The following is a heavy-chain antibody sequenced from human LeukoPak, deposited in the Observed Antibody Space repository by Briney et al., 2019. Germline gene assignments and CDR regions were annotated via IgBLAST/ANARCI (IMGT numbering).Heavy chain of an antibody. CDR3: ARGPVYCSSTSCSYYFDY. V-gene: IGHV1-8*01. Sequence: ASVKVSCKASGYTSTSYDINWVRQATGQGLEWMGWMNPNSGNTGYAQKFQGRVTMTRNTSISIAYMELSSLRSEDTAVYYCARGPVYCSSTSCSYYFDYWGQGTLVTVSS. CDR1: GYTSTSYD. D-gene: IGHD2-2*01. CDR2: MNPNSGNT. J-gene: IGHJ4*02.